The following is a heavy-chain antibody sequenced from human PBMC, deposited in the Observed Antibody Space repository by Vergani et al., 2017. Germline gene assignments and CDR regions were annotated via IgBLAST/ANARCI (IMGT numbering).Heavy chain of an antibody. CDR1: GFRVTTYY. J-gene: IGHJ4*01. CDR3: TGSACIGTTCYGHYFDL. CDR2: IKRDGRT. Sequence: VELLESGGGLAQPGGSLRVSCSASGFRVTTYYMSWVRQAPGKGLEWVSVIKRDGRTSYAEFVRGRFTISRDTSRNAVYLQMSILRVEDTGVYYCTGSACIGTTCYGHYFDLWGHGILVTVSS. V-gene: IGHV3-66*02. D-gene: IGHD5-18*01.